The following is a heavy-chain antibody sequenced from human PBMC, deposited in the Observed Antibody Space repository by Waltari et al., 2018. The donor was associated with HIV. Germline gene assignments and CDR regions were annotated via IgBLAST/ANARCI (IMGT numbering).Heavy chain of an antibody. CDR3: AKTVPTVTSIFEGFDV. CDR2: ISGSGGNK. Sequence: QLLESGGGLVQPGGSLRLSCVASGFTFTKFDRNWVRQAPGQGLEWLSSISGSGGNKYYADSVKGRISISRENSKNTVYLQINSLRVDDTAIYYCAKTVPTVTSIFEGFDVWGQGAMVTVSS. D-gene: IGHD4-17*01. J-gene: IGHJ3*01. CDR1: GFTFTKFD. V-gene: IGHV3-23*01.